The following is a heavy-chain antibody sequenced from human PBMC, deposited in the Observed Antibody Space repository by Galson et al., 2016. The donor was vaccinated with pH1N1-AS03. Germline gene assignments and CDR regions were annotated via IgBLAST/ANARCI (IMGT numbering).Heavy chain of an antibody. CDR2: IKYDGSGK. D-gene: IGHD6-19*01. V-gene: IGHV3-7*01. Sequence: SLRLSCAASGFTITKYWMSWVRQAPGKGLEWVANIKYDGSGKKYVDSVKGRFTISRDNARNSLYLQMNSLRVDDTAVYYCARDLGWYGGDLWGQGTLVTVSS. CDR1: GFTITKYW. CDR3: ARDLGWYGGDL. J-gene: IGHJ5*02.